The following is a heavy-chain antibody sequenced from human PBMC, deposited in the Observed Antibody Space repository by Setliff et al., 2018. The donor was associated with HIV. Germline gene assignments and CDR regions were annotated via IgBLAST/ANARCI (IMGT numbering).Heavy chain of an antibody. CDR2: ISYSGST. D-gene: IGHD1-1*01. CDR3: ASGNGPYYFDY. CDR1: GDSISTYY. Sequence: PSETLSLTCTVSGDSISTYYWSWIRQPPAKGLEWIGYISYSGSTKYNPSLNSRVTISVDTSKNQFSLKLSSVTAADTAVYYCASGNGPYYFDYWGQGTRVTVSS. V-gene: IGHV4-59*01. J-gene: IGHJ4*02.